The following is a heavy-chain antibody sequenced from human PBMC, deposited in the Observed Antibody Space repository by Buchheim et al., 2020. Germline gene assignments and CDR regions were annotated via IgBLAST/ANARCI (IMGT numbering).Heavy chain of an antibody. CDR2: IDYSGFA. CDR3: AREGPYYYGFDV. D-gene: IGHD1-26*01. J-gene: IGHJ6*02. CDR1: GDSITNTDFY. Sequence: QVQFRESGPSLMKPSQTLSLSCAVSGDSITNTDFYWNWIRLSPGRGLEWIGSIDYSGFAYYNPSLESRHGLSIDPSKNQFSLRLRSVTAADTAFYYCAREGPYYYGFDVWGPGT. V-gene: IGHV4-30-4*01.